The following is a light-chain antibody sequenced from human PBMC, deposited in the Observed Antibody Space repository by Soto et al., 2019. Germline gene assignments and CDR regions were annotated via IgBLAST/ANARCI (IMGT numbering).Light chain of an antibody. CDR2: APS. V-gene: IGKV1-17*03. CDR3: LQHDSYPLT. Sequence: DIPMTQSPSAMSASVGDRVTITCRASQGIVNYFAWFQQKPGKVPKRLIYAPSSLQSGVPSRLSGSGSGTEFTLTISSLQPEDFATYYCLQHDSYPLTFGGGTKVEIK. CDR1: QGIVNY. J-gene: IGKJ4*01.